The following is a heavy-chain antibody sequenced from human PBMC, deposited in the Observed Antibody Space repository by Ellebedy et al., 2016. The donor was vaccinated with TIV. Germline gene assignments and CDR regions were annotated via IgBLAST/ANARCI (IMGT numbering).Heavy chain of an antibody. CDR2: IVGGGA. CDR3: AKDRNAGDGYWVFDY. V-gene: IGHV3-23*01. J-gene: IGHJ4*02. CDR1: GFTFGSYA. D-gene: IGHD5-24*01. Sequence: GESLKISCAASGFTFGSYAMSWVRQAPGKGLEWVSGIVGGGAERYADSVKGRFTISRDNSKNTVDLQMKSLRAEDTAVYFCAKDRNAGDGYWVFDYWGQGTLVTVSS.